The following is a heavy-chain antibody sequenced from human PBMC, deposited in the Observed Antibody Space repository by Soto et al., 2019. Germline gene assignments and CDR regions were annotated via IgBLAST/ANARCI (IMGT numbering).Heavy chain of an antibody. J-gene: IGHJ4*02. CDR2: INSDGSST. CDR3: ARYSSNWHASDY. D-gene: IGHD6-13*01. CDR1: GFTFSSYW. Sequence: PGGSLRLSCAASGFTFSSYWMHWVRQAPGKGLVWVSRINSDGSSTSYADSVKGRFTISRDNAKNTVYLQMNSLRVEDTAVYYCARYSSNWHASDYWGQGTLVTVSS. V-gene: IGHV3-74*01.